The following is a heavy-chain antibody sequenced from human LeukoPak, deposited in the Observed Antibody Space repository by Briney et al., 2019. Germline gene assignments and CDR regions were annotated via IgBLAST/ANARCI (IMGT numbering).Heavy chain of an antibody. V-gene: IGHV4-59*01. Sequence: SETLSLTCTVSGGSISSYYWSWIRQPPGRGLEWIGYIYYSGSTNYNPSLKSRVTISVDTSKNQFSLKLSSVTAADTAVYYCASSEWELLGSYAFDIWSQGTMVTVSS. D-gene: IGHD1-26*01. CDR2: IYYSGST. J-gene: IGHJ3*02. CDR1: GGSISSYY. CDR3: ASSEWELLGSYAFDI.